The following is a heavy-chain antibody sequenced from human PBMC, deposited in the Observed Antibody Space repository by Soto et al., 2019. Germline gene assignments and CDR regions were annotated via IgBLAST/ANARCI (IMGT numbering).Heavy chain of an antibody. J-gene: IGHJ4*02. CDR1: GFTFDDYA. CDR2: ISWNSGSI. V-gene: IGHV3-9*01. Sequence: GGSLRLSCAASGFTFDDYAMHWVRQAPGKGLEWVSGISWNSGSIGYADSVKGRFTISRDNAKNSLYLQMNSLRAEDTALYYCAKDSVGIAVAPSDYWGQGTLVTVSS. D-gene: IGHD6-19*01. CDR3: AKDSVGIAVAPSDY.